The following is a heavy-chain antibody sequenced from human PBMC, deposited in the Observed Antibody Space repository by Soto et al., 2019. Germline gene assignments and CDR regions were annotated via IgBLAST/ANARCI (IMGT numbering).Heavy chain of an antibody. Sequence: KPSETLSLTCTVSGGSVSSGSYYWSWIRQPPGKGLEYIGYLYYSGSTNYNPSLKSRVTISVDTPKNQFSLKLTSVTAADTAIYYCARGQAFWTGYYRMPYYFDYWGQGTLVTASS. CDR3: ARGQAFWTGYYRMPYYFDY. D-gene: IGHD3-3*01. V-gene: IGHV4-61*01. J-gene: IGHJ4*02. CDR2: LYYSGST. CDR1: GGSVSSGSYY.